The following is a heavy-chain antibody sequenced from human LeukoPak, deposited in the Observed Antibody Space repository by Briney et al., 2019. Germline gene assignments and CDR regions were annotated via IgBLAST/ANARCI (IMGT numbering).Heavy chain of an antibody. CDR2: IYYSGST. CDR1: GGSISSSSYY. Sequence: PSETLSLTCTVSGGSISSSSYYWGWIRQPPGKGLEWIGSIYYSGSTNYNPSLKSRVTISVDTSKNQFSLNLNSVTAADTAVYYCALWGYFDSSGRHFWGQGTLVTVSS. D-gene: IGHD3-22*01. J-gene: IGHJ4*02. V-gene: IGHV4-39*07. CDR3: ALWGYFDSSGRHF.